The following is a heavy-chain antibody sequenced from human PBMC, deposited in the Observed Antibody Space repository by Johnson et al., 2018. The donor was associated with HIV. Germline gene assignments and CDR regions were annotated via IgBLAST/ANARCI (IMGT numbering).Heavy chain of an antibody. CDR2: NPNGGST. D-gene: IGHD3-16*01. CDR3: VGGWDAFDI. CDR1: GFTFSSYY. J-gene: IGHJ3*02. V-gene: IGHV3-66*02. Sequence: EVQLVESGGGLVQPGGSLRLSCAASGFTFSSYYMNCVRQAPGNGLELVGQVNPNGGSTYLIDSVKGRFTISRDNSKNTLYLQMNSLRAEDTAVYYCVGGWDAFDIWGQGTMVTVSS.